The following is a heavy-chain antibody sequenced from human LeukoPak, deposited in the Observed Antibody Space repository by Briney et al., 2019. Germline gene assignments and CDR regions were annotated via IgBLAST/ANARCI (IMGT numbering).Heavy chain of an antibody. CDR1: GFTFDDYA. J-gene: IGHJ4*02. CDR3: AKGYYDSSGSYFDY. D-gene: IGHD3-22*01. CDR2: ISWNSGSI. Sequence: GGSLRLSCAASGFTFDDYAMHWVRQAPGKGLEWVSGISWNSGSIGYADSVKGRFTISRDNAKNSLYRQMNSLRAEDTALYYCAKGYYDSSGSYFDYWGQGTLVTVSS. V-gene: IGHV3-9*01.